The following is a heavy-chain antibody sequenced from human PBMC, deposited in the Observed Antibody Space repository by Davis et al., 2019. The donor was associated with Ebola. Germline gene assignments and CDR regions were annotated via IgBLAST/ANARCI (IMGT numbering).Heavy chain of an antibody. CDR3: ARGGVAYSDLDY. CDR2: MNPNSGNT. CDR1: GGTFSSYG. J-gene: IGHJ4*02. V-gene: IGHV1-8*02. Sequence: ASVKVSCKASGGTFSSYGINWVRQATGQGLEWMGWMNPNSGNTGYAQKFQGRVTMTRENSMSTAYMELRSLRSEDTAVYFCARGGVAYSDLDYWGQGTLVAVSS. D-gene: IGHD2-21*01.